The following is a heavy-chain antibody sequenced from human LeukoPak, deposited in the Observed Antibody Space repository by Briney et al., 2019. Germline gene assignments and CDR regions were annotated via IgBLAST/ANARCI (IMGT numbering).Heavy chain of an antibody. CDR2: IKSDGSST. V-gene: IGHV3-74*01. Sequence: AGGSLRLSCAASGFTFSAYWMHWVRQAPGEGPLWVARIKSDGSSTSYADFVKGRFTISRDNAEKTLYLQMNSLRAEDTAVYYCARGYYDILTTQRYFDSWGQGTQVTVAS. CDR1: GFTFSAYW. CDR3: ARGYYDILTTQRYFDS. D-gene: IGHD3-9*01. J-gene: IGHJ4*02.